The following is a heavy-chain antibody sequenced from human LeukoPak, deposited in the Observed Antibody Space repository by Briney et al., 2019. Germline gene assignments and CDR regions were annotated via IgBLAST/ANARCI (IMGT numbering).Heavy chain of an antibody. D-gene: IGHD5-24*01. CDR1: GYTFTGYY. CDR3: AGSQTGDGYNPPFDY. CDR2: INPNSGGI. V-gene: IGHV1-2*02. J-gene: IGHJ4*02. Sequence: ASVTVSCKASGYTFTGYYMHWVRQAPGQGQEWMGWINPNSGGINYAQKFQGRVTMTRDTSISTAYMELSSLRSDDTAVFYCAGSQTGDGYNPPFDYWGQGTLVTVSS.